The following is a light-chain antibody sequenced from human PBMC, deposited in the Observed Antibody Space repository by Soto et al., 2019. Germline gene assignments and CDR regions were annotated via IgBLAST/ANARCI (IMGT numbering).Light chain of an antibody. CDR2: AAS. J-gene: IGKJ2*01. CDR1: RSLSSSY. Sequence: EIVLTQSPGTLSLSPGERATLSCRASRSLSSSYVVWYQQKPCQAPRLLIYAASRRATGIPDRFSGSGSATEYTLTLSRLEPEDFAVYSCQQQGTFGQGTKLEIK. CDR3: QQQGT. V-gene: IGKV3-20*01.